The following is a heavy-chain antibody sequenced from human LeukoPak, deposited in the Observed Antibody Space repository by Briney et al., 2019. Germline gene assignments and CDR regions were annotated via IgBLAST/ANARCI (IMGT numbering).Heavy chain of an antibody. CDR2: ITWNSGDI. CDR1: GFTFDDYA. Sequence: GGSLRLSCAASGFTFDDYAMHWVRQAPGKGLEWVSGITWNSGDIGYADSVKGRFTISRDNAENSLYLQMNSLRAEDTALYYCAKDTCSSTSCSNDYWGQGTLVTVSS. CDR3: AKDTCSSTSCSNDY. D-gene: IGHD2-2*01. V-gene: IGHV3-9*01. J-gene: IGHJ4*02.